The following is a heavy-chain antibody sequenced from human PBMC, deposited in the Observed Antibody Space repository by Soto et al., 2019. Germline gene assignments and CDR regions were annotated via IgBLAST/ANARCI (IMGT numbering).Heavy chain of an antibody. Sequence: GGSLRLSCAAPGFTVSGNYMTWVRQAPGKGLKWVSVFYTGDTTYYADSVRGRFTISRDKSKNTLYLQMNSLRAEDTAVYYCARGRAPVELPSLLSDYGLDVWGQGTTVTVS. J-gene: IGHJ6*02. CDR3: ARGRAPVELPSLLSDYGLDV. CDR1: GFTVSGNY. V-gene: IGHV3-53*01. D-gene: IGHD2-2*01. CDR2: FYTGDTT.